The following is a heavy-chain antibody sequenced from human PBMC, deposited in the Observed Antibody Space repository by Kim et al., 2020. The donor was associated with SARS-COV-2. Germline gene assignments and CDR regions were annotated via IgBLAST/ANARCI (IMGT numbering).Heavy chain of an antibody. Sequence: YAVSVKGRISINADTSQNHCSLQLNSVTPEDTAVYYCARESVPVTGAGDYWGQGTLVTVSS. D-gene: IGHD6-19*01. J-gene: IGHJ4*02. V-gene: IGHV6-1*01. CDR3: ARESVPVTGAGDY.